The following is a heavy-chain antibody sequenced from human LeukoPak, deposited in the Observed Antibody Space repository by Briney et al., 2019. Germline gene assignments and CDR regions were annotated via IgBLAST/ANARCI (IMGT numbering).Heavy chain of an antibody. D-gene: IGHD1-7*01. CDR2: IYPGDSDT. CDR3: ARREATTEYFDF. CDR1: GSIFTNYW. Sequence: GASLQISCKGSGSIFTNYWIAWVRQLPGKGLEWMGVIYPGDSDTRYNPSFQGQVTISADRSFGTAYLQWGSLKASDSAMYYCARREATTEYFDFWGQGTLVTVSS. V-gene: IGHV5-51*01. J-gene: IGHJ4*02.